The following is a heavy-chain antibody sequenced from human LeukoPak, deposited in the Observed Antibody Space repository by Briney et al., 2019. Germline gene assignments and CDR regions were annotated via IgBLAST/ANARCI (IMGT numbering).Heavy chain of an antibody. CDR1: GGSISSYY. Sequence: SETLSLTCTVSGGSISSYYWSWIRQPPGKGLEWIGYIYYSGSTNYNPSLKSRVTISVDTSKNQFSLKLSSVTAADTAVYYCASWAAAGKRVIDYWGQGTLVTVSS. V-gene: IGHV4-59*01. CDR2: IYYSGST. D-gene: IGHD6-13*01. CDR3: ASWAAAGKRVIDY. J-gene: IGHJ4*02.